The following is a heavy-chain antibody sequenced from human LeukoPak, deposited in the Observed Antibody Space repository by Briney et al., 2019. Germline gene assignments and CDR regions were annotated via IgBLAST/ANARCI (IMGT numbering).Heavy chain of an antibody. Sequence: GGSLRLSCAGSGFTFRNYWMHWVRQAPGEGLVWVSRINSDEISTNYADSVKGRFTISRDNSKNTLYLQMNSLRAEDTAVYYCAKGRYDSSGFNWAAWGQGTLVTVSS. D-gene: IGHD3-22*01. CDR3: AKGRYDSSGFNWAA. CDR1: GFTFRNYW. CDR2: INSDEIST. V-gene: IGHV3-74*01. J-gene: IGHJ4*02.